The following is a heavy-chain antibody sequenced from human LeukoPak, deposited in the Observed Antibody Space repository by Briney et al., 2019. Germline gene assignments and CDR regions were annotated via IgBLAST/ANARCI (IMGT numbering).Heavy chain of an antibody. Sequence: GGSLRLSCIGSGFTFSSYALTWVRQAPGKGLEWVSSVGGSGDVTSYADSVKGRFTMSRDNSKNTLYLQMDSQRAEDTAMYYCGRDPNGNYVGAFEFWGPGTLVTVSS. CDR2: VGGSGDVT. CDR3: GRDPNGNYVGAFEF. CDR1: GFTFSSYA. D-gene: IGHD4-17*01. V-gene: IGHV3-23*01. J-gene: IGHJ3*01.